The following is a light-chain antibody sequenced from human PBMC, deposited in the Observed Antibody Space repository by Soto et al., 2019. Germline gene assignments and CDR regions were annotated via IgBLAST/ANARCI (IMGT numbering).Light chain of an antibody. CDR1: RSNIGANYD. CDR3: QSYDSSLSGVV. CDR2: SNR. Sequence: QSVLTQPPSVSGAPGQRVTISCTGSRSNIGANYDVHWYQQVPGTAPKVLIYSNRNRPSGVPDRFSGSKAGTSASLAITGLQAEGEADYYCQSYDSSLSGVVFGGGTKLTVL. V-gene: IGLV1-40*01. J-gene: IGLJ2*01.